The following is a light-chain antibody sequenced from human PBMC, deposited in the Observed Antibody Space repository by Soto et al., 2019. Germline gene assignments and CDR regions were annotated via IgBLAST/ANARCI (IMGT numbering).Light chain of an antibody. Sequence: QSVLTQPPSVSGSPGQSVTISCTGNSSDVGSYNGVSWYQQPPGTAPRLVIYEGSTRPSGVPDRFSGSKSGNTASLTISGLQADVVVDYYCNSYTLRGTSVLGTGT. CDR3: NSYTLRGTSV. CDR1: SSDVGSYNG. J-gene: IGLJ1*01. CDR2: EGS. V-gene: IGLV2-18*02.